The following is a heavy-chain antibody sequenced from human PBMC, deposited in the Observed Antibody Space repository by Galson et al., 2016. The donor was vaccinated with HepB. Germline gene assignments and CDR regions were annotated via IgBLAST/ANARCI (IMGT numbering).Heavy chain of an antibody. D-gene: IGHD5-12*01. Sequence: QSGAEVKKPGQSLKISCKGSEYSFTRHWIAWVRQMPGKGLEWMGIIYPGDSDTRYSPSFQGQVTISVDKSISTAYLQWSSLKASDTAIYYCARIFTGCDSYFDYWGQGTLVTVSS. CDR2: IYPGDSDT. J-gene: IGHJ4*02. CDR3: ARIFTGCDSYFDY. CDR1: EYSFTRHW. V-gene: IGHV5-51*01.